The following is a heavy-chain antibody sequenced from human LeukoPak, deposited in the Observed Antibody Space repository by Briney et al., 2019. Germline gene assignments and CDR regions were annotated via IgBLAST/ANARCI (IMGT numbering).Heavy chain of an antibody. CDR1: GYTLTELS. Sequence: ASVKVSCKVSGYTLTELSMHWVRQAPGKGLEWMGGFDPEDGETIYAQKFQGRVTMTEDTSTDTAYMELSSLRSEDTAVYYCAGRVVAGESDALDIWGQGTMVTVSS. CDR2: FDPEDGET. D-gene: IGHD6-19*01. CDR3: AGRVVAGESDALDI. V-gene: IGHV1-24*01. J-gene: IGHJ3*02.